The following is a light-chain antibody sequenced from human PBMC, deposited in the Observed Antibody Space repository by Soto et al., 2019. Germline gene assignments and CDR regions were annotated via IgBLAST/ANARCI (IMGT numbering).Light chain of an antibody. Sequence: QFVLTQPASVSGSPGQSITISCTGTGSDVGSYKYVSWYQQHPGKAPKLIIFEVSNRPSGVSDRFSGSKSGNRASLTISGLQAEDEADYYCSSYTSISSLGVFGTGTKVTVL. V-gene: IGLV2-14*01. CDR3: SSYTSISSLGV. J-gene: IGLJ1*01. CDR2: EVS. CDR1: GSDVGSYKY.